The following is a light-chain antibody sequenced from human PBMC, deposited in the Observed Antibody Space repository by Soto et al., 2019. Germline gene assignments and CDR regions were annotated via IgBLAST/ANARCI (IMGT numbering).Light chain of an antibody. CDR3: QQYNEYQYT. CDR1: QTITTW. J-gene: IGKJ2*01. V-gene: IGKV1-5*03. CDR2: KAT. Sequence: DIEMMQSPSTLSASVGDRVTITCRASQTITTWLAWYQQKPGKAPKLLIYKATNVQTGVPSRFSGSGSGTEFSLTISSLQPEDFAIYYCQQYNEYQYTFSQGTRLEIQ.